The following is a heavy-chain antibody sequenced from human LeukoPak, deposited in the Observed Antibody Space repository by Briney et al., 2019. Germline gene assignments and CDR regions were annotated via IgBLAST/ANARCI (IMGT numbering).Heavy chain of an antibody. CDR3: ARDIVGATTETFDY. CDR2: INPSGGNT. J-gene: IGHJ4*02. V-gene: IGHV1-46*01. CDR1: GYTFTNYW. D-gene: IGHD1-26*01. Sequence: VASVKVSCKASGYTFTNYWVHWVRQAPGQGLEWMGVINPSGGNTNYAQKFQGRVTLTRDTSARTVYMELSSLRSEDTAFYYCARDIVGATTETFDYWGQGTLVTVSS.